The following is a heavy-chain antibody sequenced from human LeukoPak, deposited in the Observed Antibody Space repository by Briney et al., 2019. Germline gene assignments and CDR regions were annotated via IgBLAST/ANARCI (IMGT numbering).Heavy chain of an antibody. J-gene: IGHJ4*02. Sequence: GGSLRLSCAASGFTFSDYWMTWVRQAPGKGLEWVVNIKQDGSETYYVDSVRGRFTISRDNARKSLYLQMNSLRAEDTAVYFCARDCFAENNYWGQGILVTVSS. D-gene: IGHD2-21*01. V-gene: IGHV3-7*01. CDR3: ARDCFAENNY. CDR1: GFTFSDYW. CDR2: IKQDGSET.